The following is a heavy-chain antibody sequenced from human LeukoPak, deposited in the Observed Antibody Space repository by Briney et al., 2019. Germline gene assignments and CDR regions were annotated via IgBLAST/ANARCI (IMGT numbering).Heavy chain of an antibody. CDR2: IYPGDSDT. V-gene: IGHV5-51*01. CDR1: GYSFTSYW. J-gene: IGHJ5*02. Sequence: GESLKISCKASGYSFTSYWIGWVRQMPGKGLEWMGIIYPGDSDTRYSPSFQGQVTISADKSISTAYLQWSSLKASDTAMYYCARHSKIAVAGYNWFDPWGQGTLVTVSS. D-gene: IGHD6-19*01. CDR3: ARHSKIAVAGYNWFDP.